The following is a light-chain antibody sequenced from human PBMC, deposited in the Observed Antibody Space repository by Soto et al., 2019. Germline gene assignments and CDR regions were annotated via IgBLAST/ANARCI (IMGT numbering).Light chain of an antibody. CDR2: DAS. CDR1: QSVSSSY. V-gene: IGKV3D-20*02. J-gene: IGKJ5*01. Sequence: EIVWTQSPGTLSLSPGERATLSCRASQSVSSSYLAWYQQKPGQAPRLLIYDASRRATGIPARFSGSGSGADFTLTISTLEPEDFAVYYCQQRSSWPITFGQGTRLEI. CDR3: QQRSSWPIT.